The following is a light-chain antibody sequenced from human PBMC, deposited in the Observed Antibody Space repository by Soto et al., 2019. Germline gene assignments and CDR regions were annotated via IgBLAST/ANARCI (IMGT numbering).Light chain of an antibody. CDR1: SSDVGGYNY. Sequence: QSALTQPRSVSGSPGQSVTISCTGTSSDVGGYNYDSWYQQHPGKAPKLMIYDVSKRPSGVPGRFSGSKSGNTASLTISGLQAEDEADYYCCSYAGSYTHYVFGTGTKLTVL. J-gene: IGLJ1*01. CDR3: CSYAGSYTHYV. CDR2: DVS. V-gene: IGLV2-11*01.